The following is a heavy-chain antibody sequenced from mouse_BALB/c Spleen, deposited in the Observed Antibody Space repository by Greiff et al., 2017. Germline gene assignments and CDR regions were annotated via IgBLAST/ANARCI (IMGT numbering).Heavy chain of an antibody. CDR1: GFTFSSYG. CDR3: ARDCYRYDCFDY. CDR2: INSNGGNT. V-gene: IGHV5-6-3*01. J-gene: IGHJ2*01. D-gene: IGHD2-14*01. Sequence: DVKLVESGGGLVQPGGSLKLSCAASGFTFSSYGMSWVRQTPAKRLELVATINSNGGNTYYPDSVKGRCTVSRDNAKNTLYLQMSSLKSEDTAMYYCARDCYRYDCFDYWGQGTTLTVSS.